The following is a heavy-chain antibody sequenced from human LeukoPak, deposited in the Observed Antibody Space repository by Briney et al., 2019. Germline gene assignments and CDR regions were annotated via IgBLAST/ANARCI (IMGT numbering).Heavy chain of an antibody. Sequence: SETLSLTCTVSDDPINSGVYYWNWIRQPAGKGREWIGHIYTSGTTTTSNPSLKSRVAISLDTSKNHFSLKLSSVTAADTAVYYCARAKKRSGRSRNFYLDVWGKGTTVTVSS. J-gene: IGHJ6*03. D-gene: IGHD1-26*01. CDR1: DDPINSGVYY. CDR2: IYTSGTTT. V-gene: IGHV4-61*09. CDR3: ARAKKRSGRSRNFYLDV.